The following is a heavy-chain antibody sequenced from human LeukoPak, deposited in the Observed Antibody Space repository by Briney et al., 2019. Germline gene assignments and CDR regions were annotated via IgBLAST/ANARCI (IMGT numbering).Heavy chain of an antibody. CDR3: ARSYDSSGYPDY. CDR2: IYPGDSDT. Sequence: GESLKISCKGSGYSFTTYRIGWVRQMPGQGLEWMGIIYPGDSDTRYSPSFQGQVTISADKSITTAYLQWSSLKASDTAMYYCARSYDSSGYPDYWGQGTLVTVPS. CDR1: GYSFTTYR. D-gene: IGHD3-22*01. V-gene: IGHV5-51*01. J-gene: IGHJ4*02.